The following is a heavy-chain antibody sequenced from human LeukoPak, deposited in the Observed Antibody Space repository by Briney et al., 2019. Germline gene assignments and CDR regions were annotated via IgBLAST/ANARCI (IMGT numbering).Heavy chain of an antibody. V-gene: IGHV4-59*01. Sequence: HLETLSLTCTVSGGSISSYYWSWIRLPPGKGLGWGGYVYYMGSTNYNPSLKGRVTISVDTSRNHFSLILSSVTAADTAVYYCVGGDMSSIHYSGMDVWGQGTTVTVSS. D-gene: IGHD2-21*01. CDR3: VGGDMSSIHYSGMDV. CDR2: VYYMGST. CDR1: GGSISSYY. J-gene: IGHJ6*02.